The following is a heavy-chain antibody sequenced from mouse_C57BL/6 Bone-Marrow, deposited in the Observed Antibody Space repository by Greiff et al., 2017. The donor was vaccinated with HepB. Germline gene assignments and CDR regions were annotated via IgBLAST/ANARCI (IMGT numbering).Heavy chain of an antibody. CDR2: IYPRSGNT. CDR3: ARRGYGSSYFDY. D-gene: IGHD1-1*01. Sequence: VQGVESGAELARPGASVKLSCKASGYTFTSYGISWVKQRTGQGLEWIGEIYPRSGNTYYNEKFKGKATLTADKSSSTAYMELRSLTSEDSAVYFCARRGYGSSYFDYWGQGTTLTVSS. V-gene: IGHV1-81*01. J-gene: IGHJ2*01. CDR1: GYTFTSYG.